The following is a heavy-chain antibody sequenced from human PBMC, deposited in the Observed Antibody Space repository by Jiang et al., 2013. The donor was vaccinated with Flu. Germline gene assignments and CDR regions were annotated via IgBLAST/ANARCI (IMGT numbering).Heavy chain of an antibody. CDR2: IYYSGST. CDR3: ARHVPRPGLPDLFDY. V-gene: IGHV4-39*01. D-gene: IGHD1-14*01. CDR1: GGSISSSSYY. J-gene: IGHJ4*02. Sequence: LLKPSETLSLTCTVSGGSISSSSYYWGWIRQPPGKGLEWIGSIYYSGSTYYNPSLKSRVTISVDTSKNQFSLKLSSVTAADTAVYYCARHVPRPGLPDLFDYWGQGTLVTVSS.